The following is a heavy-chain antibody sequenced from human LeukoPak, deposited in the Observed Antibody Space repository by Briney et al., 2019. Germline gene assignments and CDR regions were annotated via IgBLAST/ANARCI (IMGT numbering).Heavy chain of an antibody. CDR3: AIGLVGSGSYIPYGMDV. CDR1: GYTLTELS. J-gene: IGHJ6*02. D-gene: IGHD3-10*01. CDR2: FDPEDGET. Sequence: GASAKVSCKVSGYTLTELSMHWVRQAPGKGLEWMGGFDPEDGETIYAQKFQGRVTMTEDTSTDTAYMELSSLRSEDTAVYYCAIGLVGSGSYIPYGMDVWGQGTTVTVSS. V-gene: IGHV1-24*01.